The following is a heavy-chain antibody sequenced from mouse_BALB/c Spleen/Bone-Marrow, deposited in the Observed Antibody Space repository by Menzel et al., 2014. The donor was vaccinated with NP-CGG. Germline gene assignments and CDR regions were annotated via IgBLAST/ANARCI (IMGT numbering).Heavy chain of an antibody. CDR1: GYTFTSYY. CDR2: INPYNGGT. Sequence: VQLQQSGAELVKPGASVKLSCKASGYTFTSYYMYWVKQSPGQGLECIGGINPYNGGTHFNENFKSKATLTVDKSSSAAFKQLSSLTSEDSAVYYGSLVVDYWGQGTTLTVSA. D-gene: IGHD2-10*02. V-gene: IGHV1S16*01. J-gene: IGHJ2*01. CDR3: SLVVDY.